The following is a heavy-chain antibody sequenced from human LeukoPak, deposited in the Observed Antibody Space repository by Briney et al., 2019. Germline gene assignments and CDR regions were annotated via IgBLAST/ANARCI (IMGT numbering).Heavy chain of an antibody. CDR1: GFTFTTYA. CDR2: ISGSGSST. V-gene: IGHV3-23*01. CDR3: AKSSVSPSWFDP. Sequence: PGGSLSLSCAASGFTFTTYAMTWVRQAPGKGLEWVSAISGSGSSTYYADSVRGRFTISRDNSKNTLYLQMNSLRVEDTAVYYCAKSSVSPSWFDPWGQGTLVTASP. J-gene: IGHJ5*02. D-gene: IGHD5/OR15-5a*01.